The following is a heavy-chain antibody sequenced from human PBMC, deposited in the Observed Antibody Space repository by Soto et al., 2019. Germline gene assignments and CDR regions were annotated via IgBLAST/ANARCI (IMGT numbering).Heavy chain of an antibody. Sequence: GGSLRLSCAVSGLTFSNAWMNWVRQAPGKGLEWVGRIKSKKDGGTTDYAAPVKGRSTISRDDSRNTLYLQMNSLKTEDTAVYYCATPGNYEYCSGGSCYWLGDYWGQGTLVTVSS. CDR3: ATPGNYEYCSGGSCYWLGDY. J-gene: IGHJ4*02. CDR2: IKSKKDGGTT. V-gene: IGHV3-15*07. D-gene: IGHD2-15*01. CDR1: GLTFSNAW.